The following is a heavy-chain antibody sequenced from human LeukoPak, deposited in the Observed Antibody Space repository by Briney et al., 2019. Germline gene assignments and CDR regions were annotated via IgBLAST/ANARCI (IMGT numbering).Heavy chain of an antibody. Sequence: SETLSLTCSVSGMSITSRHYWGWIRQSPGEGLEWIGSTSHSDSPYYNPSLESRVTISLDTSRNQFSLKLTSVTAADTAVYYCARDFGETSLPNWFDPWSQGTLVIVSS. V-gene: IGHV4-38-2*02. D-gene: IGHD3-16*01. CDR3: ARDFGETSLPNWFDP. CDR1: GMSITSRHY. CDR2: TSHSDSP. J-gene: IGHJ5*02.